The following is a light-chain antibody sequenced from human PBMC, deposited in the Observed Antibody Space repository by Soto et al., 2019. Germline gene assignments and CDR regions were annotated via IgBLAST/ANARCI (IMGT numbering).Light chain of an antibody. CDR1: QDIRNH. V-gene: IGKV1-6*01. CDR2: AAS. CDR3: LQDHNYLT. Sequence: AIQMTQSPASLSASVGDRVTITCRASQDIRNHLAWYQQKPGKAPKLMIYAASTLQNGVPSRFSGSGFGTDFTLSISTLQPEEFATYYCLQDHNYLTFGPGTKVDFK. J-gene: IGKJ3*01.